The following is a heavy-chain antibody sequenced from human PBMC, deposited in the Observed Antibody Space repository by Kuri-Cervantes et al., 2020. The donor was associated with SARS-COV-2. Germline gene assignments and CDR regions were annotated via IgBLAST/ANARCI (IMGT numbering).Heavy chain of an antibody. V-gene: IGHV4-59*08. Sequence: ESLKISCTVSGGSISSYYWSWIRQPPGKGLEWIGYIYYSGSTNYNPSLKSRVTISVDTSKNQFSLKLSSVTAVDTAVYYCARQGSSGWYLGYWGQGTLVTVSS. D-gene: IGHD6-19*01. CDR2: IYYSGST. CDR3: ARQGSSGWYLGY. J-gene: IGHJ4*02. CDR1: GGSISSYY.